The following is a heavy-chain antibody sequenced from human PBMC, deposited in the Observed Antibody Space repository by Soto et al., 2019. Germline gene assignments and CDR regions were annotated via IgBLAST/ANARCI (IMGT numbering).Heavy chain of an antibody. CDR2: ISGSGGST. Sequence: GGSLRLSCAASGFTFSSYAMSWVRQAPGKGLEWVSAISGSGGSTYYADSVKGRFTISRDNSKNTLYLQMNSLRAEDTAVYYCAKGTVDTAMAGKDFFDYWGQGTLVTVSS. D-gene: IGHD5-18*01. CDR3: AKGTVDTAMAGKDFFDY. J-gene: IGHJ4*02. V-gene: IGHV3-23*01. CDR1: GFTFSSYA.